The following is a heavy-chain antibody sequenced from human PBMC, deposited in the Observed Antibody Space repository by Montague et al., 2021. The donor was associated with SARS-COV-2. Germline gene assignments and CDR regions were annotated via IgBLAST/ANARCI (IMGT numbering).Heavy chain of an antibody. CDR1: GFSLSTSGIC. D-gene: IGHD3-10*01. J-gene: IGHJ6*02. CDR2: IDWDDDK. V-gene: IGHV2-70*11. Sequence: PALAKPTQTLTLTCTFSGFSLSTSGICVSWIRQPPGKALEWLARIDWDDDKYYSTSLKTRLTISKDTSKNQVVLTMTNMDPVDPATYYCARTAGTDYTGYYYYAMDVWGQGTTVTVSS. CDR3: ARTAGTDYTGYYYYAMDV.